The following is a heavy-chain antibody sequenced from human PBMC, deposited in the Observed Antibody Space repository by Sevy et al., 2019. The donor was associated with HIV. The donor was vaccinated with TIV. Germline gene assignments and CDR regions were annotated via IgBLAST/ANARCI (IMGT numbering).Heavy chain of an antibody. V-gene: IGHV3-53*01. D-gene: IGHD3-10*01. CDR2: VYSGGTT. J-gene: IGHJ5*02. Sequence: GGSLRLSCAASGFTVNSDYMSWVRQAPGKGLEWVSVVYSGGTTYYAESVTGRFTISRDNSKNILYLQMNSLRAEDTAVYYCARHISFGELGSWFDPWGQGTLVTVSS. CDR3: ARHISFGELGSWFDP. CDR1: GFTVNSDY.